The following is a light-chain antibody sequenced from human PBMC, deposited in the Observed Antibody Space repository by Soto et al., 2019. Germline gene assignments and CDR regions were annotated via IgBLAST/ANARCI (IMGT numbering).Light chain of an antibody. J-gene: IGKJ3*01. CDR2: GAS. Sequence: EIVMTQSPATLSVSPGERATLSCRASQSVSSNLAWYQQKPGKAPRLLIYGASTRATGIPARFSGIGSGTEFTLTISSLQSEDFAVYYCQQYNNWPFTFGPGTKVDI. CDR3: QQYNNWPFT. V-gene: IGKV3-15*01. CDR1: QSVSSN.